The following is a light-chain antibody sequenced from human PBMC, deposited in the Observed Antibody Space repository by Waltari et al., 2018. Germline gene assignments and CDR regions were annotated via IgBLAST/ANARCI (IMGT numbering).Light chain of an antibody. CDR1: KLWDIN. V-gene: IGLV3-1*01. CDR2: QDI. CDR3: QAGDNGTVV. Sequence: SYDLTQPPSVSVSPVQTSYISSSGIKLWDINVSCYQQSPRQSPVLVIFQDIARPSGMPERFAGSHSANTATLVISGTQDLDEADYYGQAGDNGTVVFGGGSKLTVL. J-gene: IGLJ2*01.